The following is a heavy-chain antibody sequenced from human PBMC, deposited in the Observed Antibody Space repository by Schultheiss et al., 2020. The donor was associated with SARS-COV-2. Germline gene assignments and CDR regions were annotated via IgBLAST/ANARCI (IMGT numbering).Heavy chain of an antibody. CDR2: IYYSGST. D-gene: IGHD3-22*01. Sequence: SESLSLTCTVSGGSISSYYWSWIRQPPGKGLEWIGYIYYSGSTNYNPSLKSRVTISVDTSKNQFSLKLSSVTAADTAVYYCARGPSYDSSGYYYWGQGTLVTVSS. V-gene: IGHV4-59*08. J-gene: IGHJ4*02. CDR3: ARGPSYDSSGYYY. CDR1: GGSISSYY.